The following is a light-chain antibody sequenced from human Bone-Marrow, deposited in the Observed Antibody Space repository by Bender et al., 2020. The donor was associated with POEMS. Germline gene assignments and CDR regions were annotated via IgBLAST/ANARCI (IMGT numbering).Light chain of an antibody. J-gene: IGLJ2*01. V-gene: IGLV2-23*02. Sequence: QSALTQPASVSASPGQSITISCTGTSSDVGSYHLVSWYQHHPGKAPKLIIYEVTKRPSGVSNRFSGSKSGNTASLTISGLQAEDEADYYCCSFAGADDFSVVFGGGTKLTVL. CDR2: EVT. CDR3: CSFAGADDFSVV. CDR1: SSDVGSYHL.